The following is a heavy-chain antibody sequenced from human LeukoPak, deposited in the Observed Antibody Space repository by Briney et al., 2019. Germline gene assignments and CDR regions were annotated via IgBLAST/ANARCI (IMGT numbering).Heavy chain of an antibody. D-gene: IGHD2-15*01. J-gene: IGHJ3*02. V-gene: IGHV4-39*01. CDR1: GGSISSSSYY. CDR2: IYYSGST. CDR3: ALYCSGGSCHLDAFDI. Sequence: SETLSLTCTVSGGSISSSSYYWGWIRQPPGTGLEWIGSIYYSGSTNYNPSLKSRVTISVDTSKNQFSLKLSSVTAADTAVYYCALYCSGGSCHLDAFDIWGQGTMVTVSS.